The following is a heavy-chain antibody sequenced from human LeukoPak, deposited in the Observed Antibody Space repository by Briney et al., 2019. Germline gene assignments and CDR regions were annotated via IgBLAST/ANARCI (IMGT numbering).Heavy chain of an antibody. D-gene: IGHD4-23*01. V-gene: IGHV4-39*07. J-gene: IGHJ1*01. CDR2: INHSGST. Sequence: SETLSLTCTVSGGSISSGSYYWSWIRQPPGKGLEWIGEINHSGSTNYNPSLKSRVTISVDTSKNQFSLKLSSVTAADTAVYYCARPTYYGGTRYFQHWGQGTLVTVSS. CDR1: GGSISSGSYY. CDR3: ARPTYYGGTRYFQH.